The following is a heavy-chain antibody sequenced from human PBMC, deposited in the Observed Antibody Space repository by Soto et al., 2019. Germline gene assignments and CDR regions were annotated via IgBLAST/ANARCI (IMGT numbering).Heavy chain of an antibody. CDR1: EFTFNTYW. CDR3: ARDWGTPGRGSAVDYYYHYGMDV. V-gene: IGHV3-7*05. CDR2: IKDDGSEK. Sequence: EVQLVESGGGLVQPGGLLRHFCLASEFTFNTYWMNWVRQARGRGLEWVANIKDDGSEKNYVDSVKGRFTISRDNAKNSLYLQMNSLRGEDTAVYFCARDWGTPGRGSAVDYYYHYGMDVWGQGTTVTVSS. J-gene: IGHJ6*02. D-gene: IGHD6-19*01.